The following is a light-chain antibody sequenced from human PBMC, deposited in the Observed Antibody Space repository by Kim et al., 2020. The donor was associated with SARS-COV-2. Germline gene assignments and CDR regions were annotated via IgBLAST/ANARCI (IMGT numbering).Light chain of an antibody. CDR1: SLRSYY. Sequence: SSELTQDPAVSVALGQTVRITCQGDSLRSYYATWYQQKPGQAPILVIYGKDNRPSGIPDRFSGSSSGNTASLTITGTPAGDEADYYCNSRDSNANVLFGG. CDR3: NSRDSNANVL. V-gene: IGLV3-19*01. J-gene: IGLJ2*01. CDR2: GKD.